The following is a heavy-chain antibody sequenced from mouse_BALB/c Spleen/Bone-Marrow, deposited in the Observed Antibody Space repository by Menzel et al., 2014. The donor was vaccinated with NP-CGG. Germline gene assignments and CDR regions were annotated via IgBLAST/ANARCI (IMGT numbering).Heavy chain of an antibody. V-gene: IGHV1-22*01. J-gene: IGHJ2*01. CDR2: INPNNGGT. CDR1: GYTFTEYT. Sequence: VQLQQSGPELVKPGASVKISCKTSGYTFTEYTMHWVKQSHGKSLEWIGSINPNNGGTSYNQKFKGKATLTVDKSSSTAYMELRSLTSGDSAVYYCARGWLLRHYFDYWGHGTTLTVSS. D-gene: IGHD2-3*01. CDR3: ARGWLLRHYFDY.